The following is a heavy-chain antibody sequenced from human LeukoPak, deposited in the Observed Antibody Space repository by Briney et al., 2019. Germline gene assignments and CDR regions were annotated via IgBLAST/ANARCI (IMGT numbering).Heavy chain of an antibody. CDR2: ISYTGNTK. CDR3: VKESDEYSSSSSDY. Sequence: GGSLRLSCAASGFTFNNYGMQSVRQAPGKGLEWVAVISYTGNTKYYVDSVKGRFTISRDNSKNTLYLQMNSLRAEDTAVYYCVKESDEYSSSSSDYWGQGTLVTVSS. D-gene: IGHD6-6*01. J-gene: IGHJ4*02. CDR1: GFTFNNYG. V-gene: IGHV3-30*18.